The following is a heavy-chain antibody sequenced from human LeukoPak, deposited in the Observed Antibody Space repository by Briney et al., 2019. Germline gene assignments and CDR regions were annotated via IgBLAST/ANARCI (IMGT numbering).Heavy chain of an antibody. D-gene: IGHD2/OR15-2a*01. CDR1: GFTFSSYS. CDR3: ARARGRTTRH. Sequence: GGSLRLSCAASGFTFSSYSMNWVRQAPGKGLEWVSSISSSSSYIYYADSVKGRFTISRDNAKNSLYLQMNGLRAEDTAVYYCARARGRTTRHWGQGTLVTVSS. CDR2: ISSSSSYI. V-gene: IGHV3-21*01. J-gene: IGHJ4*02.